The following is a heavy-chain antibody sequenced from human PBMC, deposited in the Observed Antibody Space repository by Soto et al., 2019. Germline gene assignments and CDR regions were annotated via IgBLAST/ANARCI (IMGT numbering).Heavy chain of an antibody. D-gene: IGHD6-25*01. V-gene: IGHV3-33*01. CDR2: IWYDGSNK. J-gene: IGHJ6*02. Sequence: GGSLRLSRAASGFTFSSYGMHWVRQAPGKGLEWVAVIWYDGSNKYYADSVKGRFTISRDNSKNTLYLQMNSLRAEDTAVYYCARERLPHTELYGMDVWGQGTTVTVSS. CDR1: GFTFSSYG. CDR3: ARERLPHTELYGMDV.